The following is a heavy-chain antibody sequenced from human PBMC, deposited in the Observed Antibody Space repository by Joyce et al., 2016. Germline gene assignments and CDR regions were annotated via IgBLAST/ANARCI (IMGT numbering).Heavy chain of an antibody. V-gene: IGHV4-61*08. CDR2: ISYVRNA. J-gene: IGHJ5*02. Sequence: QVQLHESGPGLVQFSGTLSLTCTVSGGPVSRTGDFWSWFRQSPATDLEWLGQISYVRNANYNASNKSRVTISIDSSRNQFALRLNSVTAADATVYYCARVCCLGRFDPWGQGTLVSVSS. D-gene: IGHD3-16*01. CDR3: ARVCCLGRFDP. CDR1: GGPVSRTGDF.